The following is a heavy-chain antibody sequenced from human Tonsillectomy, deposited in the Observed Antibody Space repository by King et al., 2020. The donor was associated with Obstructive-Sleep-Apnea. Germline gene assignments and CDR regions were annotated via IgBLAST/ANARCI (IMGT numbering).Heavy chain of an antibody. Sequence: ITLKESCPTLVKPTQTLTLTCTFSGFSLSTSGTGVGWSRQPPGRALDWLALIYWDDDTRFNPSLKSRLTITKHSSRNQVVLTLTGMNPVDTATHNCGHYGRPSILGLVLPGGQHFDYWGQGTLVTVPS. V-gene: IGHV2-5*02. CDR1: GFSLSTSGTG. CDR2: IYWDDDT. J-gene: IGHJ4*02. D-gene: IGHD3-3*01. CDR3: GHYGRPSILGLVLPGGQHFDY.